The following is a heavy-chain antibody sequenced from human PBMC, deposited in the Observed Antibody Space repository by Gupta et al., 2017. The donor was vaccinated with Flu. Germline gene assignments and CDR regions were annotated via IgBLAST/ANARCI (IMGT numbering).Heavy chain of an antibody. CDR2: IIPILGTA. Sequence: QVQLMQAGGEVKKPGSSVKVSCKISGGSFRSFPHSWVRQAPGQGPEWLGAIIPILGTAQYTQKVQGRVTITADESTRTVYMELTNLTSEDTAIYYCASKFRGPSDAEYFRHWGQGTLVSVSS. CDR1: GGSFRSFP. V-gene: IGHV1-69*01. CDR3: ASKFRGPSDAEYFRH. J-gene: IGHJ1*01.